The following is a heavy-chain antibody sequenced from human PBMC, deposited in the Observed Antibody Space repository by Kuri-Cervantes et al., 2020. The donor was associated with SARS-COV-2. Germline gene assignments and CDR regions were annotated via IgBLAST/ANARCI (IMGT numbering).Heavy chain of an antibody. Sequence: GSLRLSCTVSGGSVSSGSYYWSWIRQPPGKGLEWIGYIYYSGSTNYNPSLKSRVTISVDTSKNQFSLKLSSVTAADTAVYYCARHRSYYYGSGSYYNWVGYYYYMDVWGKGTTVTVSS. V-gene: IGHV4-61*01. CDR3: ARHRSYYYGSGSYYNWVGYYYYMDV. CDR1: GGSVSSGSYY. D-gene: IGHD3-10*01. J-gene: IGHJ6*03. CDR2: IYYSGST.